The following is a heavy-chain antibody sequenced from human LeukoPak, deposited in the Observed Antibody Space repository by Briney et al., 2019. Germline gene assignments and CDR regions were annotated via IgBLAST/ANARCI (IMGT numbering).Heavy chain of an antibody. D-gene: IGHD2-2*02. CDR1: GFTFDDYG. Sequence: GGSLRLSCAASGFTFDDYGMSWVRQAPGKGLEWVSGINWNGGSTGYADSVKGRFTISRDNAKNSLYLQMNSLRAEDTALYYCAQMGYCSSTSCYTGFDYWGQGTLVTVPS. V-gene: IGHV3-20*04. CDR2: INWNGGST. J-gene: IGHJ4*02. CDR3: AQMGYCSSTSCYTGFDY.